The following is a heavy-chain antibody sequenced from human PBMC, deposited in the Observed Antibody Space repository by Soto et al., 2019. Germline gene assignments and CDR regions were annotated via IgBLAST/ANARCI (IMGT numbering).Heavy chain of an antibody. D-gene: IGHD2-15*01. Sequence: QVQLVQSGAEVKKPGASVKVSCKASEYTFTKYYIHWVRQAPGQGLEWMGITNPSVGTRSFAQRVEDRITMTTDTSTSTVYMELSSLRFEDTGTYYCARDLLLVGATDGECSGGRCNFPPGGMDVWGQGTTVTVSS. CDR3: ARDLLLVGATDGECSGGRCNFPPGGMDV. V-gene: IGHV1-46*01. CDR1: EYTFTKYY. J-gene: IGHJ6*02. CDR2: TNPSVGTR.